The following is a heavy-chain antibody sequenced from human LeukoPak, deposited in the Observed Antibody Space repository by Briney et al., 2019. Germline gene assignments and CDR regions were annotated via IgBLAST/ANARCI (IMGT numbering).Heavy chain of an antibody. J-gene: IGHJ1*01. CDR2: IRYDGSNK. V-gene: IGHV3-30*02. Sequence: PGGSLRLSCAASGFTFSSYGMHWVRQAPGKGLEWVAFIRYDGSNKYYADSVKGRFTISRDNSKNTLYLQMNSLRTEDTAVYYCAKAESYYDSSGYYYGEYFQHWGQGTLVTVSS. CDR1: GFTFSSYG. D-gene: IGHD3-22*01. CDR3: AKAESYYDSSGYYYGEYFQH.